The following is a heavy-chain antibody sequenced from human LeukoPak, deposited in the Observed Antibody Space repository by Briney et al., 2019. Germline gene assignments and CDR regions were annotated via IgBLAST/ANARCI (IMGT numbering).Heavy chain of an antibody. CDR1: GGSFSGYY. Sequence: SETLSRTCAVYGGSFSGYYWSWIRQPPGKGLEWIGEINHSGSTNYNPSLKSRVTISVDTSKNQFSLKLSSVTAADTAVYYCARGFLGGYSYANLYYFDYWGQGTLVTVSS. J-gene: IGHJ4*02. CDR2: INHSGST. CDR3: ARGFLGGYSYANLYYFDY. D-gene: IGHD5-18*01. V-gene: IGHV4-34*01.